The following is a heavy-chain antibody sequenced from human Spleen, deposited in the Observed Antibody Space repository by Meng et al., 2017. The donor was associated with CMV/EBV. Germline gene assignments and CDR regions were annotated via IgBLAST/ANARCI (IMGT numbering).Heavy chain of an antibody. D-gene: IGHD2-15*01. CDR1: GVTFSSYS. V-gene: IGHV3-21*01. CDR2: ISGNSRYI. Sequence: ASGVTFSSYSMNWVRQAPGKGLEWVSSISGNSRYIFYADSMKGRFTISRDNAKNSLYLHMNSLRAEDTAIYYCARVYCSRGSCSFDYWGQGSLVTVSS. CDR3: ARVYCSRGSCSFDY. J-gene: IGHJ4*02.